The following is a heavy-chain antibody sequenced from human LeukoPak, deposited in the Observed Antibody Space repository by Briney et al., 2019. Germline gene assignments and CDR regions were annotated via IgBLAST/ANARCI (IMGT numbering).Heavy chain of an antibody. J-gene: IGHJ4*02. Sequence: GGSLRLSCAASGFTFSSYWMHWVRQAPGKGLVWVSRINSDGSSTSYADSVKGRFTISRDNAKNTLYLQMNSLRAEDTAVYYCARVIYDSSGYYSPFFDYWGQGTLVTVSS. CDR2: INSDGSST. D-gene: IGHD3-22*01. CDR1: GFTFSSYW. CDR3: ARVIYDSSGYYSPFFDY. V-gene: IGHV3-74*01.